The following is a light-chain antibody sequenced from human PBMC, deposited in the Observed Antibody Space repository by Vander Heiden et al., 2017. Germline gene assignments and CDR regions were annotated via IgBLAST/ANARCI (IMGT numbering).Light chain of an antibody. J-gene: IGKJ2*01. CDR2: DAS. Sequence: DIQMTQTPSNLSASVGDRVTITCRASQSISSWLAWYQQNPGKAPNLLIYDASILKSGVPSRFSGSGSGTEFILTISSLQPDDFATYYCQQYRISSWNNFGQGTKLEIK. V-gene: IGKV1-5*01. CDR3: QQYRISSWNN. CDR1: QSISSW.